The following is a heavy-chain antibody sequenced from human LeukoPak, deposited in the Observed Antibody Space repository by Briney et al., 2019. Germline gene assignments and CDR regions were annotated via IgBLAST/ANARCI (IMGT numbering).Heavy chain of an antibody. J-gene: IGHJ6*03. CDR2: ISAYNGDT. CDR1: GYTFTGYY. D-gene: IGHD3-10*01. CDR3: ARLGFIPNYRGPGDYYYYMDV. V-gene: IGHV1-18*04. Sequence: GASVKVSCKASGYTFTGYYMHWVRQAPGQGLEWMGWISAYNGDTNYAEKLQDRVTMTTDTSTRTAYMELRSLRSDDTAVYYCARLGFIPNYRGPGDYYYYMDVWGKGTTVTISS.